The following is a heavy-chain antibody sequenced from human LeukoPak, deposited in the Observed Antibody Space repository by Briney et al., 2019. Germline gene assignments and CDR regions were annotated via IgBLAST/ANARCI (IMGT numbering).Heavy chain of an antibody. CDR2: IYYSGNT. V-gene: IGHV4-59*12. Sequence: PSETLSLTCILPGGSTSHYYRRWIPQPPGKGLEWIGCIYYSGNTNYNPSLKSRVTISVDTSKDYFSLKLTSVTAADAAVHSCAGGSPFDDWGQGILVTVSS. CDR1: GGSTSHYY. CDR3: AGGSPFDD. J-gene: IGHJ4*02.